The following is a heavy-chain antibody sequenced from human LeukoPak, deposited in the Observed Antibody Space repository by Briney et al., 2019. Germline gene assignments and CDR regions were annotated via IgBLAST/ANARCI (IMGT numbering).Heavy chain of an antibody. J-gene: IGHJ6*03. CDR1: GFTFSSYA. CDR2: ISGSGGST. Sequence: AGGSLRLSCAASGFTFSSYAMSWVRQAPGKGLEWVSAISGSGGSTYYADSVKGRFTISRDNSKNTLYLQMNSLRAEDTAVYYCAKDYGPHHYYYYYMDVWGKGTTVTVSS. CDR3: AKDYGPHHYYYYYMDV. D-gene: IGHD3-16*01. V-gene: IGHV3-23*01.